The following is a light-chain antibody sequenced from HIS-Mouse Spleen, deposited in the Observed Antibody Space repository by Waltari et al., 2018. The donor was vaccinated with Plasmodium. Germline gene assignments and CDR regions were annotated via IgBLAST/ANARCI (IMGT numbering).Light chain of an antibody. CDR1: QSVSSN. V-gene: IGKV3-15*01. J-gene: IGKJ3*01. CDR3: QQYNNWSFT. CDR2: GAS. Sequence: EIVMTQSPATLSVSPGERATLSCRASQSVSSNLAWYQQKPGQAPRVLIYGASTRATGIPARFSGSGSGTEFTLTISSLQSEDCAVYYCQQYNNWSFTFGPGTKVDIK.